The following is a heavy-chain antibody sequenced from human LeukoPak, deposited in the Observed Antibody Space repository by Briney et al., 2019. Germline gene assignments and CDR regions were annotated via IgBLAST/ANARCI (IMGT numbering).Heavy chain of an antibody. V-gene: IGHV3-9*01. CDR3: AKDIPLTLSRGYFDY. CDR1: GFTFDDYA. Sequence: GGSLRLSCAASGFTFDDYAMHWVRQAPGKGLEWVSGISWNSGSIGYADSVKGRFTISRDNAKNSLYLQMNSLRAEDTALYYCAKDIPLTLSRGYFDYWGQGPLVTVSS. J-gene: IGHJ4*02. D-gene: IGHD3-10*01. CDR2: ISWNSGSI.